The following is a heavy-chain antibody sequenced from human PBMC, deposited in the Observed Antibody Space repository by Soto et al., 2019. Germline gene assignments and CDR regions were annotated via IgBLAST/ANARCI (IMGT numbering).Heavy chain of an antibody. CDR1: GDSISTFY. J-gene: IGHJ4*02. V-gene: IGHV4-59*01. Sequence: SETLALTCTVSGDSISTFYWGWMRQSPGKELEWIGYVYYTGSTNYNPSLKSRVTISVDRSKNQFSLKLTSANAADTAVYYCARGRTVRNYADDSSDYFYFFDYWGQGTQVTVSS. CDR2: VYYTGST. CDR3: ARGRTVRNYADDSSDYFYFFDY. D-gene: IGHD3-22*01.